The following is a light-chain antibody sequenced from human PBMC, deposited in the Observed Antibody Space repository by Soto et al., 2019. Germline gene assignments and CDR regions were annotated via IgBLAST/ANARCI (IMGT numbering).Light chain of an antibody. CDR1: SSNIGSNT. J-gene: IGLJ2*01. V-gene: IGLV1-44*01. CDR2: GIN. Sequence: QSVLTQPPSASGTPGQRVTISCSGSSSNIGSNTVTWYQQLPGTAPKLLIYGINQRTSGVPDRFSGSKSGTSASLAISGLHSEDEADYYCATWDDSLNGVVFGGGTKLTVL. CDR3: ATWDDSLNGVV.